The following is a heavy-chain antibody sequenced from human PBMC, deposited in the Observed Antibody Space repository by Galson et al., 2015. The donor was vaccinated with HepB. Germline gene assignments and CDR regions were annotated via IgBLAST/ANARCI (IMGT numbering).Heavy chain of an antibody. CDR1: GFTFSRYA. CDR2: ISGAGDNT. CDR3: AKELPDYFDTSGSYSGFDS. Sequence: SLRLSCAASGFTFSRYAMNWVRQAPGKGLEWVSAISGAGDNTYYADSVKGRFTISRDTSKNTLYLQMSSLRAEDTAVYYCAKELPDYFDTSGSYSGFDSWGQGTLVTVSS. D-gene: IGHD3-22*01. V-gene: IGHV3-23*01. J-gene: IGHJ4*02.